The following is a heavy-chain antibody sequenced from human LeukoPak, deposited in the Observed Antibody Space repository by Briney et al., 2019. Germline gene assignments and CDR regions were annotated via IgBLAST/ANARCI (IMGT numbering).Heavy chain of an antibody. V-gene: IGHV1-18*01. J-gene: IGHJ3*02. CDR2: ISAYKGHT. Sequence: GASVKVSCKASGYTFVTYTITRVRQAPGQGLEWMGWISAYKGHTNYAQNFQGGVTMTTDTSTSTAYMELRSLRSDDTAVYYCAREVSEGFGKRVIDAFDIWGQGTMVTVSS. D-gene: IGHD3-10*01. CDR3: AREVSEGFGKRVIDAFDI. CDR1: GYTFVTYT.